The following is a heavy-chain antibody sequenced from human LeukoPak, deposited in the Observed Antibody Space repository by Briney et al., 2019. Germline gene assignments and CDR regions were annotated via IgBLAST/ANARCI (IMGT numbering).Heavy chain of an antibody. CDR1: GFSFSSNY. Sequence: PGGSLRLSCAASGFSFSSNYMSWVRQAPGKGLEWVSVIYRGGSTHNADSVKGRFSISRDNSKNTLYLQMNSLRAEDTAVYYCARYSSGWSSPAEGFQHWGQGTLVTVSS. CDR3: ARYSSGWSSPAEGFQH. D-gene: IGHD6-19*01. CDR2: IYRGGST. V-gene: IGHV3-66*01. J-gene: IGHJ1*01.